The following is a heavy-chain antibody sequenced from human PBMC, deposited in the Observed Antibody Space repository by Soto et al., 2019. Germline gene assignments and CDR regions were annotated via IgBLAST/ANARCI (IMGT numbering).Heavy chain of an antibody. V-gene: IGHV3-30-3*01. Sequence: QVQLVESGGGVVQSGRSLRLSCEASGFTFSSYAMHWVRQAPGKGLEWLVVISYDGSNKYYADSVKGRFTISRDNSKNTLFLQMNSLRPEDTAIYCCAREVKSIQIWLGMDVWGHGTTVTVSS. CDR3: AREVKSIQIWLGMDV. D-gene: IGHD5-18*01. CDR1: GFTFSSYA. CDR2: ISYDGSNK. J-gene: IGHJ6*02.